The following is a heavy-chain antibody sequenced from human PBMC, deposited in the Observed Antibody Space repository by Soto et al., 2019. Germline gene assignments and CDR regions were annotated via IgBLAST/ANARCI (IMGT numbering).Heavy chain of an antibody. V-gene: IGHV3-23*01. CDR3: AKDRGSSWYVGWFDP. D-gene: IGHD6-13*01. Sequence: GGSLRLSCAASGFTFSSYAMSWVRQAPGKGLEWVSAISGSGGSTYYADSVKGRFTISRDNSKNTLYLQMNSLRAEDTAVYYCAKDRGSSWYVGWFDPWGQGTLVTVSS. J-gene: IGHJ5*02. CDR1: GFTFSSYA. CDR2: ISGSGGST.